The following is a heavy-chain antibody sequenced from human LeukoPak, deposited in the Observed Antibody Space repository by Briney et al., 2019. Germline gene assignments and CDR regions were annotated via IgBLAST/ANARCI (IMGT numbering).Heavy chain of an antibody. CDR3: ARGRGYCSGGSCYSVFDY. D-gene: IGHD2-15*01. J-gene: IGHJ4*02. Sequence: ASVKLSCKASGGTFSSYAISWVRQAPGQGPEWMGRIIPIFGTANYAQKFQGRVTITTDESTSTAYMELSSLRSEDTAVYYCARGRGYCSGGSCYSVFDYWGQGTLVTVSS. V-gene: IGHV1-69*05. CDR2: IIPIFGTA. CDR1: GGTFSSYA.